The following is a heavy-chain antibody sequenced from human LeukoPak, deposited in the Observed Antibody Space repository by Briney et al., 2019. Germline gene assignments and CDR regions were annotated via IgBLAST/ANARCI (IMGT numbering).Heavy chain of an antibody. D-gene: IGHD3-3*01. CDR1: GFTFSSCS. CDR3: ARGQNYDFWSGTNMDV. V-gene: IGHV3-48*01. CDR2: ISSSSSTI. Sequence: GGSLRLSCAASGFTFSSCSMNWVRQAPGKGLEWVSYISSSSSTIYYADSVKGRFTISRDNAKNSLYLQMNSLRAEDTAVYYCARGQNYDFWSGTNMDVWGKGTTVTVSS. J-gene: IGHJ6*03.